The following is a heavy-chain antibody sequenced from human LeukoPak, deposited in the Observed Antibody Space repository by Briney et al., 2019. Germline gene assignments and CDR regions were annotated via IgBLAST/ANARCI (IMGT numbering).Heavy chain of an antibody. V-gene: IGHV1-2*06. CDR1: GYTFTGYY. Sequence: ASVKVSCKASGYTFTGYYMHWVRQAPGQGLEWMGRINPNSGGTNYAQKFQGRVTMTRDTSISTACMELSRLRSDDTAVYYCARDGGYCSTTSCYIEDWFDPWGQGILVTVSS. CDR2: INPNSGGT. J-gene: IGHJ5*02. D-gene: IGHD2-2*02. CDR3: ARDGGYCSTTSCYIEDWFDP.